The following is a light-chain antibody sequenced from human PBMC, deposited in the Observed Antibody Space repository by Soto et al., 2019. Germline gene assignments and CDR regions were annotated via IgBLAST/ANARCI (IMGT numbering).Light chain of an antibody. Sequence: QAVLTQPRSVSASPGQSVTISCTGTSIVVGGYNYVSWYQQHPGKFPRLVIYGVTQRPSGVPDRFSASRSGNTASLTISGLQAEDEADYYCCSCAGSYPYVFGTGTKVTVL. CDR3: CSCAGSYPYV. CDR1: SIVVGGYNY. V-gene: IGLV2-11*01. CDR2: GVT. J-gene: IGLJ1*01.